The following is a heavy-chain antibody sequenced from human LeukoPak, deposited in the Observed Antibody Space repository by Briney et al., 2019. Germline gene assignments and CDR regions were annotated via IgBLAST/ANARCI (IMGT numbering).Heavy chain of an antibody. V-gene: IGHV3-23*01. CDR3: AKRGIVIRAVIIIGFHKEAYYFDY. J-gene: IGHJ4*02. Sequence: GGSLRLSCVASGFTFSSYIMHWVRQAPGKGLEWVSGISERGGSTNYADSVKGRFIISRDTSKNTVYLQMNSLRVEDTAVYFCAKRGIVIRAVIIIGFHKEAYYFDYWGQGILVTVSS. CDR2: ISERGGST. CDR1: GFTFSSYI. D-gene: IGHD3-10*01.